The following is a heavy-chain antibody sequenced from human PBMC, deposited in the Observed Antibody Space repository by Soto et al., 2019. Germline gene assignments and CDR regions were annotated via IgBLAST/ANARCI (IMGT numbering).Heavy chain of an antibody. CDR3: AKATLRFLEIYYYYMDV. D-gene: IGHD3-3*01. J-gene: IGHJ6*03. CDR2: ISYDGSNK. Sequence: GGSLRLSCAASGFTFSSYGMHWVRQAPGKGLEWVAVISYDGSNKYYADSVKGRFTISRDNSKNTLYLQMNSLRAEDTAVYYCAKATLRFLEIYYYYMDVWGKGTTVTVSS. V-gene: IGHV3-30*18. CDR1: GFTFSSYG.